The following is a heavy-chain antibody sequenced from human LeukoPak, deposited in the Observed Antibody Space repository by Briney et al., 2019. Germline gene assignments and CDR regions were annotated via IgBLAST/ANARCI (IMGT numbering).Heavy chain of an antibody. D-gene: IGHD2-15*01. V-gene: IGHV3-30*04. Sequence: PGGSLRLSCAASGFTFSSYAMHWVRQAPGKGLEWVAVISYEGSNKYYADSVKGRFTISRDNSKNTLYLQMNSLRAEDTAVYYCARAPTVVVAATPDYWGQGTLVTVSS. CDR1: GFTFSSYA. CDR3: ARAPTVVVAATPDY. J-gene: IGHJ4*02. CDR2: ISYEGSNK.